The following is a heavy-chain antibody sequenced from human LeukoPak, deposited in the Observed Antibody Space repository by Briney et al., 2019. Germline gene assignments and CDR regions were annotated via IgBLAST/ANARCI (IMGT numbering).Heavy chain of an antibody. D-gene: IGHD7-27*01. Sequence: PSETMSLTCTVSGGSISSYYWSWIRQPAGKGLEWIGRIYTSVSTNYNPSLKSRVTMSVDTSKNQFSLKLSSVTAADTAVYYCARTHWGFHDAFDIWGQGTMVTVSS. V-gene: IGHV4-4*07. CDR1: GGSISSYY. CDR2: IYTSVST. J-gene: IGHJ3*02. CDR3: ARTHWGFHDAFDI.